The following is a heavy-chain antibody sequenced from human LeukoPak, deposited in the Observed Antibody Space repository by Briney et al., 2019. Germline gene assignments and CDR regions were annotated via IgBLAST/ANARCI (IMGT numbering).Heavy chain of an antibody. CDR3: ARTSGTTGTTNFDY. CDR1: GGTFSSYA. Sequence: ASVKVSCKASGGTFSSYAISWVRQAPGQGLEWMGGIIPIFGTANYAQKFQGRVTITADKSTSTAYMELSSLRSEDTAVYYCARTSGTTGTTNFDYWGQGTLVTVSS. CDR2: IIPIFGTA. D-gene: IGHD1-1*01. J-gene: IGHJ4*02. V-gene: IGHV1-69*06.